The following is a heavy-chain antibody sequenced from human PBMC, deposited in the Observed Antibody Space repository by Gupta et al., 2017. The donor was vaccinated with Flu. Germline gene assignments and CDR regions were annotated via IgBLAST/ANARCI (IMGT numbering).Heavy chain of an antibody. J-gene: IGHJ6*02. CDR1: GFTFDDYA. D-gene: IGHD2-21*02. V-gene: IGHV3-9*01. CDR3: AKGVVTATKRYYYYYGMDV. CDR2: ISWNSGSI. Sequence: EVQLVESGGGLVQPGRSLRLSCAASGFTFDDYAMTWVRPAPGKGLEWVSGISWNSGSIGYADSVKGRFTISRDNAKNSLYLQMNSLRAEDTALYYCAKGVVTATKRYYYYYGMDVWGQGTTVTVSS.